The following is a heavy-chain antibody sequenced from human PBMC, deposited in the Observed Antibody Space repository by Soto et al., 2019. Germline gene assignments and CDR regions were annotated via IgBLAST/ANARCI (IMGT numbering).Heavy chain of an antibody. Sequence: GGSLRLSCAASGFTFSSYGMNWVRQAPGKGLEWVAVISFEGNIKYYADSVKGRFTISRDNSKNTLYLQINSLRAEDTAVYYCATISSPPGSGIWGQGIMVTVS. CDR2: ISFEGNIK. CDR3: ATISSPPGSGI. D-gene: IGHD3-10*01. CDR1: GFTFSSYG. V-gene: IGHV3-30*03. J-gene: IGHJ3*02.